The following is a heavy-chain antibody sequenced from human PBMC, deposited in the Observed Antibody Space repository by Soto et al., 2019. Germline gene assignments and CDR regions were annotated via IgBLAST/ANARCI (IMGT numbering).Heavy chain of an antibody. CDR3: AKGGAVYGLLTHDY. CDR1: GFTFRDYA. CDR2: ITGSSSNL. D-gene: IGHD3-9*01. Sequence: EVQLLESGGGLEQPWGSLRLSCAASGFTFRDYAMSWVRQAPGKGLEWVTTITGSSSNLYYSDSVKGRFAISRDNSKNTLYLQMDSLTAEDTAVYYCAKGGAVYGLLTHDYWGQGTLVTVSS. J-gene: IGHJ4*02. V-gene: IGHV3-23*01.